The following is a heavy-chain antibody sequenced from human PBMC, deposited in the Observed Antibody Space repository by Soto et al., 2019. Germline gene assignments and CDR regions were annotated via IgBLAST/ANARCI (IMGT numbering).Heavy chain of an antibody. D-gene: IGHD3-3*01. J-gene: IGHJ4*02. CDR2: IIPIFGTA. CDR3: ARSFGITIFGVVIPTLDY. Sequence: SVKVSCKASGGTFSSYAISWVRQAPGQGLEWMGGIIPIFGTANYAQKFQGRVTMTRNTSISTAYMELSSLRSEDTAVYYCARSFGITIFGVVIPTLDYWGQGTLVTVSS. CDR1: GGTFSSYA. V-gene: IGHV1-69*05.